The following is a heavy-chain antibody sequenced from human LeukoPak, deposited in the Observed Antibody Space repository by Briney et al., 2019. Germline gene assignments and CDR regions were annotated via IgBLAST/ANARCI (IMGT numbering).Heavy chain of an antibody. CDR2: INPSGGST. Sequence: ASVKVSCKASGYTFTSYDINWVRQATGQGLEWMGIINPSGGSTNYAQKFQGRVTMTRDTSTNTVYMELSSLRSEDTAVYYCARGPSITMIRGGQWYYYMDVWGKGTTVTISS. CDR1: GYTFTSYD. V-gene: IGHV1-46*01. J-gene: IGHJ6*03. D-gene: IGHD3-10*01. CDR3: ARGPSITMIRGGQWYYYMDV.